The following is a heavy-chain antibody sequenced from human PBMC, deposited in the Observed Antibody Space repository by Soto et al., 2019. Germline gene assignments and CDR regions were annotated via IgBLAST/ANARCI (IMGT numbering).Heavy chain of an antibody. CDR2: IYYSGST. CDR3: ARRIAAHQDHNWFDP. Sequence: QVQLQESGPGLVKPSETLSLTCTVSGGSISSYYWSWIRQPPGKGLEWIGYIYYSGSTNYNPSLKSRVTISVDTSKNQFPLKLSSVTAADTAVYYCARRIAAHQDHNWFDPWGQGTLVTVSS. D-gene: IGHD6-13*01. J-gene: IGHJ5*02. CDR1: GGSISSYY. V-gene: IGHV4-59*01.